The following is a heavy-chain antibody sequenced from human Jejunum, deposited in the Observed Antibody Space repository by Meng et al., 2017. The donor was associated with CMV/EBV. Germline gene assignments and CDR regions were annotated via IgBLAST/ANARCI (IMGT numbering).Heavy chain of an antibody. CDR2: IYYRGDT. CDR3: ARVTVVSQRFDY. CDR1: GGSIRSRDDY. V-gene: IGHV4-39*07. D-gene: IGHD6-25*01. Sequence: SGGSIRSRDDYWGWLRQPPGRGLEWIGTIYYRGDTYYSPSLESRLTISVDTSNNQCSLRLRSVTAADTAVYYCARVTVVSQRFDYWGQGTLVTVSS. J-gene: IGHJ4*02.